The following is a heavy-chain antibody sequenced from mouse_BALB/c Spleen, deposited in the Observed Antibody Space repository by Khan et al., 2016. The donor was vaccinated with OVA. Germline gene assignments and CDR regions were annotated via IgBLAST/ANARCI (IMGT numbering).Heavy chain of an antibody. D-gene: IGHD2-1*01. J-gene: IGHJ4*01. Sequence: EVQLQESGPDLVKPSQSLALTCTVTGYSITSGYSWHWIRQFPGNKLEWMGYIYYRGSINYNPSIKSRISITRDTSKNQVFLQLISVTTEDTATYYCARDGNYMDYWGQGTSVTVSS. CDR3: ARDGNYMDY. CDR1: GYSITSGYS. CDR2: IYYRGSI. V-gene: IGHV3-1*02.